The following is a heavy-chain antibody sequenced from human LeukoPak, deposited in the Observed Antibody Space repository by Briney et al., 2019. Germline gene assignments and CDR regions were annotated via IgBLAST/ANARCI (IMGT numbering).Heavy chain of an antibody. CDR3: AREGGPYRPLDY. Sequence: KTSGTLSLTCGVSGGSISTTNWWTRVRQPPGEGLEWIGGVHLSGRTHYNPSLESRVTMSVDMSENHISLRLTSVTAAATAVYYCAREGGPYRPLDYSGQGTLVTVSS. CDR1: GGSISTTNW. CDR2: VHLSGRT. V-gene: IGHV4-4*02. J-gene: IGHJ4*02.